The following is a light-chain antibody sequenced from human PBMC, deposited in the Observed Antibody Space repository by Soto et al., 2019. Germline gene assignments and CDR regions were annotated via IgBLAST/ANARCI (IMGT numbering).Light chain of an antibody. V-gene: IGKV3-15*01. CDR2: GAS. Sequence: EIVMTQSPATLSVSPGERATLSCRASQSVSSDLAWYQQKPGQAPRLLIYGASTRATGIPARFSGSGSGTEFTLTISSLQSEDFAVYYRHQYNDWLRYTFGQGTKLEIK. CDR1: QSVSSD. J-gene: IGKJ2*01. CDR3: HQYNDWLRYT.